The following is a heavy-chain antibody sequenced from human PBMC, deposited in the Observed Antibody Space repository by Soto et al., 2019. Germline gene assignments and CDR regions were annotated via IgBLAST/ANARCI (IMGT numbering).Heavy chain of an antibody. Sequence: QVQLQESGPGLVKPSETLSLTCTVSGGSITNYYCSWFRQPPGKELEWIGYIQYNGYSAYNLSLKGXVXVSMDASKTQFSLMLESVTATDTAVYYCARHGFGSLHGLVDVWGQGTTVIVSS. CDR3: ARHGFGSLHGLVDV. CDR1: GGSITNYY. D-gene: IGHD3-10*01. CDR2: IQYNGYS. J-gene: IGHJ6*02. V-gene: IGHV4-59*08.